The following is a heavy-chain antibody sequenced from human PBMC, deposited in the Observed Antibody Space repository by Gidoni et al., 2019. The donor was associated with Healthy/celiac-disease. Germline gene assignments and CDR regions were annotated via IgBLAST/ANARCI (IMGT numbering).Heavy chain of an antibody. CDR1: GGTFSSYA. D-gene: IGHD3-22*01. V-gene: IGHV1-69*01. J-gene: IGHJ4*02. CDR3: ARGPIENYDSSGYYIDY. Sequence: QVQLVQSGAEVKKPGSSVKVSCKASGGTFSSYAISWVRQAPGQGLEWMGGIIPIFGTANYAQKFQGRVTITADESTSTAYMELSSLRSEDTAVYYYARGPIENYDSSGYYIDYWGQGTLVTVSS. CDR2: IIPIFGTA.